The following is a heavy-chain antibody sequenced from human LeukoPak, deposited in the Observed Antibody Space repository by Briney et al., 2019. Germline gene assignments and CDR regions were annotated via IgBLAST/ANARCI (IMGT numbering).Heavy chain of an antibody. J-gene: IGHJ5*02. CDR1: GGSISSSSYY. D-gene: IGHD3-22*01. CDR3: ARANYYDSSGYYYINWFDP. V-gene: IGHV4-39*07. CDR2: IYYSGST. Sequence: EPSETLSLTCTVSGGSISSSSYYWGWIRQPPGKGLEWIGSIYYSGSTYYNPSLKGRVTISVDTSKNQFSLKLSSVTAADTAVYYCARANYYDSSGYYYINWFDPWGQGTLVTVSS.